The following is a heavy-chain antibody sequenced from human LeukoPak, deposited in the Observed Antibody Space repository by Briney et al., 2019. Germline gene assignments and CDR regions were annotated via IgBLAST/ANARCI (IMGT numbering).Heavy chain of an antibody. Sequence: SETLSLTCTVSGASMNDYYWSWVRQSPGKGLEWITHFYYNGITKHNPSLNSRVTISVDTSRNQFSLTVNAVTAADTAVYYCVNHHGRGEAFESWGQGTLVSVSS. J-gene: IGHJ5*01. D-gene: IGHD3-10*01. CDR1: GASMNDYY. CDR3: VNHHGRGEAFES. CDR2: FYYNGIT. V-gene: IGHV4-59*03.